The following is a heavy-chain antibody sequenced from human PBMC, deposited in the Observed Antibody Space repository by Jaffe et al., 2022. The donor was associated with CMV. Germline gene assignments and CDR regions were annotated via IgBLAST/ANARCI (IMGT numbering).Heavy chain of an antibody. V-gene: IGHV3-30*18. J-gene: IGHJ6*02. D-gene: IGHD3-10*01. CDR1: GFTFSSYG. CDR3: AKRGDRGSGTHLFTFGLDV. Sequence: QVQLVESGGGVVQPGRSLRLSCAASGFTFSSYGMHWVRQAPGKGLEWVAVISYDGSKKRYADSVKGRFTISRDNSKNTLYLQMNSLRPEDTAVYYCAKRGDRGSGTHLFTFGLDVWGQGTTVTVSS. CDR2: ISYDGSKK.